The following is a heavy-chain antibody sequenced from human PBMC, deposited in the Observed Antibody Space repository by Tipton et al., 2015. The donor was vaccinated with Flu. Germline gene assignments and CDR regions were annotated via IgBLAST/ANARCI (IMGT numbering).Heavy chain of an antibody. Sequence: TLSLTCSVSGYPISSGYFWAWVRQPPGKGLEWIGNIYHSGTTYYNPSLKSRLTISVDTSKNQFSLRLSSVTAADTAVYYCARHTGDSVRGVIDYWGQGTLVTVSS. CDR1: GYPISSGYF. CDR2: IYHSGTT. D-gene: IGHD3-10*02. J-gene: IGHJ4*02. V-gene: IGHV4-38-2*01. CDR3: ARHTGDSVRGVIDY.